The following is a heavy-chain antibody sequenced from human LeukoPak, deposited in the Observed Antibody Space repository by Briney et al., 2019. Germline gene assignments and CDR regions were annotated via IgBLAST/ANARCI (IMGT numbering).Heavy chain of an antibody. Sequence: ASVKVSCKASGYTFTGYYMHWVRQAPGQGLEWMGIINPSGGSTSYAQKFQGRVTMTRDTSTSTVYMELSSLRSEDTAVYYCASSNAGMATITIPGYYYGMDVWGQGTTVTVSS. CDR2: INPSGGST. D-gene: IGHD5-24*01. CDR1: GYTFTGYY. CDR3: ASSNAGMATITIPGYYYGMDV. J-gene: IGHJ6*02. V-gene: IGHV1-46*01.